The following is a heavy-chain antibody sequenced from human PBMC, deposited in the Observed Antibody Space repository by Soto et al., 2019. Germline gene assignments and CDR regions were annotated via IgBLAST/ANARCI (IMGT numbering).Heavy chain of an antibody. Sequence: EVQLLESGGGLVRPGGSLRLSCAASGFTFYNYAMNWVRQAPGKGLEWVSTISGGGDGTYYADSVKGRFTISRDNSKNTVYLQMNGLRAEDTSVYYCAKKGLGSLATYCTTGGCHYAFDVWGQGTLVTVSS. CDR1: GFTFYNYA. J-gene: IGHJ3*01. V-gene: IGHV3-23*01. D-gene: IGHD2-8*01. CDR2: ISGGGDGT. CDR3: AKKGLGSLATYCTTGGCHYAFDV.